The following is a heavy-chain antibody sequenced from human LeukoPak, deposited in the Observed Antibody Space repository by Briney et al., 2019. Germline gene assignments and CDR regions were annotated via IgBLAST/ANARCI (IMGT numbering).Heavy chain of an antibody. V-gene: IGHV3-53*01. CDR2: IYSGGST. Sequence: GGSLRLSCAASGFTVSSNYMSWVRQAPGKGLEWVSVIYSGGSTYYADSVKGRFTISRDNSKNTLYLQMNSLRAEDTAVYYCAREKPYYYDSSGYAYYYYGMDVWGQGTTVTVSS. CDR1: GFTVSSNY. J-gene: IGHJ6*02. D-gene: IGHD3-22*01. CDR3: AREKPYYYDSSGYAYYYYGMDV.